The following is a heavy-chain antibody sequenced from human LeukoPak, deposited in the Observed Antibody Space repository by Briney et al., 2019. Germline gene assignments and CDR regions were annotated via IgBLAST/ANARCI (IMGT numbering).Heavy chain of an antibody. V-gene: IGHV4-59*01. D-gene: IGHD6-13*01. J-gene: IGHJ6*04. Sequence: PSETLSLTCTVSGGSISSYYWSWIRQPPGKGLEWIGYIYYSGSTNYNPSLKSRVTISVDTSKNQFSLKLSSVTAADTAVYCCARDRAIAAAGTRSPYYYYYGTDVWGKGTTVTVSS. CDR3: ARDRAIAAAGTRSPYYYYYGTDV. CDR1: GGSISSYY. CDR2: IYYSGST.